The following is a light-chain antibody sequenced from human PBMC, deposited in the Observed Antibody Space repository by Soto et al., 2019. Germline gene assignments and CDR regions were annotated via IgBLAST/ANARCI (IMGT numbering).Light chain of an antibody. Sequence: GDRVTITCRASQSISGSLAWYQQKPGKAPKLLIYEATNLKSGVPSRFSGSGSGTEYTLTISSLQPDDSASYYCQQYRFYWTVGQGTGVESK. V-gene: IGKV1-5*03. J-gene: IGKJ1*01. CDR1: QSISGS. CDR2: EAT. CDR3: QQYRFYWT.